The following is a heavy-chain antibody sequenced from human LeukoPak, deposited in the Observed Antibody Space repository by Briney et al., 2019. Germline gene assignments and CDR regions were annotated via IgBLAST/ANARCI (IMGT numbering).Heavy chain of an antibody. J-gene: IGHJ4*02. V-gene: IGHV3-23*01. Sequence: GSLRLSCAASGFTFSSYAMSWVRQAPGKGLEWVSAISGSGGSTYYADSVKGRFTISRDNSKNTLYLQMNSLRAEDTAVYYCARAMGYYGSGSYYNIWGQGTLVTVSS. CDR1: GFTFSSYA. CDR3: ARAMGYYGSGSYYNI. CDR2: ISGSGGST. D-gene: IGHD3-10*01.